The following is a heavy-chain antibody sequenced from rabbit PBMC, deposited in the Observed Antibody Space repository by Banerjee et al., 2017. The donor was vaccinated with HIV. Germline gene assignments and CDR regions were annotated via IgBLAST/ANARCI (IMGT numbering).Heavy chain of an antibody. CDR2: IYTGGSGAT. J-gene: IGHJ4*01. Sequence: QEQLEESGGDLVKPEGSLTLTCTASGFSFSSSTWICWVRQAPGKGLEWIACIYTGGSGATYYASWAKGRFTISKTSATTGTLQMTSLTAADTATYFCARDLSGVIGWNFNLWGPGTLAPS. D-gene: IGHD1-1*01. V-gene: IGHV1S45*01. CDR3: ARDLSGVIGWNFNL. CDR1: GFSFSSSTW.